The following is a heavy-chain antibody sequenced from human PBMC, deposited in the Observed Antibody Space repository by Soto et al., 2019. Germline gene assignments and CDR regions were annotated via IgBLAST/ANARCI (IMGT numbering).Heavy chain of an antibody. Sequence: SETLSLTCTVSGGSISSGDYYWSWIRQPPGKGLEWVGYIYYSGSTYYNPSLKSRVTISVDTSKNQFSLKLSSVTAADTAVYYCASVSYFNAFDYWGQGTLVTVS. CDR3: ASVSYFNAFDY. J-gene: IGHJ4*02. D-gene: IGHD3-9*01. V-gene: IGHV4-30-4*01. CDR2: IYYSGST. CDR1: GGSISSGDYY.